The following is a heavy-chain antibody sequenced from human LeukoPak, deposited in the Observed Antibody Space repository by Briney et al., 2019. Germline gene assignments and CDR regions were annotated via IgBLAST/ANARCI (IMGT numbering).Heavy chain of an antibody. Sequence: PGGSLRLSCAAAGFIFSDYGMRWVRQAPGKGLEWVAFIRYDGSNKYYLDSVTGRFTISRDSSKNTLYLQMNSLRAEDTAVYYCAKEGTASKPSDLDYWGQGTLVTVSS. D-gene: IGHD1/OR15-1a*01. J-gene: IGHJ4*02. CDR2: IRYDGSNK. CDR1: GFIFSDYG. CDR3: AKEGTASKPSDLDY. V-gene: IGHV3-30*02.